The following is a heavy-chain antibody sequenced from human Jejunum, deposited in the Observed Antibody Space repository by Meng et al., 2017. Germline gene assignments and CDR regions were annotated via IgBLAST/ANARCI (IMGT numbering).Heavy chain of an antibody. CDR3: ARNCTNTRCSHRGFDY. V-gene: IGHV4-39*01. Sequence: QLQLQESGPGLVKPSETLSLTCTVSGGSITSHPYYWAWIRHPPGKGLEWIGSAYYSGSTYYNPSLRSRVTISVDTSKNQFSLRLSSVTASDTALYYCARNCTNTRCSHRGFDYWGQGTLVTVSS. J-gene: IGHJ4*02. CDR1: GGSITSHPYY. D-gene: IGHD2-2*01. CDR2: AYYSGST.